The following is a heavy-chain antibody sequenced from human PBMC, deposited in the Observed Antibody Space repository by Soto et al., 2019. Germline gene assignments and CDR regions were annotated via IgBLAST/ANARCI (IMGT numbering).Heavy chain of an antibody. CDR3: ARDRDYGEGNWFDP. CDR2: ISSSGSTI. CDR1: GFTFSSYE. Sequence: GGSLRLSCAASGFTFSSYEMNWVRQAPGKGLEWVSYISSSGSTIYYADSVKGRFTISRDNAKNSLYLQMNSLRAEDTAVYYCARDRDYGEGNWFDPWGQGTLVTVSS. V-gene: IGHV3-48*03. J-gene: IGHJ5*02. D-gene: IGHD4-17*01.